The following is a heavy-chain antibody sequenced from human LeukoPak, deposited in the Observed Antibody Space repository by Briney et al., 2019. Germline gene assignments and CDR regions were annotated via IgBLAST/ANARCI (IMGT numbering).Heavy chain of an antibody. CDR3: ARLGRYDILTGYSDAFDI. D-gene: IGHD3-9*01. Sequence: GESLKISCKGSGYSFTSYWIGWVRQMPGKGLEWMGIIYPGDSDTRYSPSFQGQVTISADKSISTAYLQWSSLKASDTAMYYCARLGRYDILTGYSDAFDIWGQGTMVTVSS. J-gene: IGHJ3*02. CDR1: GYSFTSYW. V-gene: IGHV5-51*01. CDR2: IYPGDSDT.